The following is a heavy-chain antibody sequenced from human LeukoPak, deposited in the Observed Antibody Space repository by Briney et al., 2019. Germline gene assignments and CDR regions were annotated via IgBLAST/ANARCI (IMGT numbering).Heavy chain of an antibody. J-gene: IGHJ4*02. D-gene: IGHD2-2*01. V-gene: IGHV3-21*04. Sequence: GGFLRLSCAASGFTFSSYSMNWVRQAPGKGLEWVSAISSSSSYIYYADSVKGRFTISRDNAKKSVYLQMNSLRAEDRAVYYCAKDSLRTVPKASFDYWGQGTLVTVSS. CDR1: GFTFSSYS. CDR2: ISSSSSYI. CDR3: AKDSLRTVPKASFDY.